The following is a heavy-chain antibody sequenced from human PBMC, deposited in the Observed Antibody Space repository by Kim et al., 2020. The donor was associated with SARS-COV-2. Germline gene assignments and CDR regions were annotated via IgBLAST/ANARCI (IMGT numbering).Heavy chain of an antibody. Sequence: TYCAGYVKGRFTISRDNSKNTLYLQMNSLRADDTALYYCAKDRPGGDAFDIWGQGTTVTVSS. V-gene: IGHV3-23*01. J-gene: IGHJ3*02. D-gene: IGHD3-16*01. CDR3: AKDRPGGDAFDI. CDR2: T.